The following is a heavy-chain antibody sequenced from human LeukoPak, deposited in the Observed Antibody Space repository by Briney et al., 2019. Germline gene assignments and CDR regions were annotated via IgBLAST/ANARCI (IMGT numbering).Heavy chain of an antibody. J-gene: IGHJ5*02. D-gene: IGHD3-10*01. V-gene: IGHV4-38-2*02. Sequence: SETLSLTCTVSGYSISSGYYWGWIRQPPGKGLEWIGSIYHSGSTYYNPSLKSRVTISVDTSKNQFSLKLSPVTAADTAVYYCARLWGVRGASWFDPWGQGTLVTVSS. CDR3: ARLWGVRGASWFDP. CDR1: GYSISSGYY. CDR2: IYHSGST.